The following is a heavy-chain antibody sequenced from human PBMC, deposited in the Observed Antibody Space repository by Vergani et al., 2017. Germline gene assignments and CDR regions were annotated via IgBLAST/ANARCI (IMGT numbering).Heavy chain of an antibody. D-gene: IGHD1-26*01. Sequence: QVQLVQSGAEVKKPGASVKVSCKASGYTFTGYYMHWVRQAPGQGLEWMGRINPNSGGTNYAQKFQGRVTMTRDTSISTAYMELSRLRSDDTAVYYCARAVRDEPSGTYYLAPFDYWGQGTLVTVSS. CDR2: INPNSGGT. J-gene: IGHJ4*02. CDR1: GYTFTGYY. CDR3: ARAVRDEPSGTYYLAPFDY. V-gene: IGHV1-2*06.